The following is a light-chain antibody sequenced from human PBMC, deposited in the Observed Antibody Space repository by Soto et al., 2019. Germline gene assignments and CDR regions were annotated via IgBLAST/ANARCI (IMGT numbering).Light chain of an antibody. V-gene: IGKV3-11*01. J-gene: IGKJ4*01. CDR1: QSVNSI. CDR2: DAS. Sequence: EIVLTQSPGTLSLSPGERATLSCRASQSVNSILAWYQQRPGQAPRLLIYDASNRATGIPVRFSGRGTGTDFIFTFSSLEPEDFAVYYCQQSRDWPLTFGGGTKGDIK. CDR3: QQSRDWPLT.